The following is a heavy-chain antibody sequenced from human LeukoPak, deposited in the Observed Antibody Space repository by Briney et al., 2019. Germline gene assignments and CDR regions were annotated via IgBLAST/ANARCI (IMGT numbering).Heavy chain of an antibody. CDR1: GYTFTGYY. Sequence: ASVKVSCKASGYTFTGYYMHWVRQAPGQGLEWMGWINPNSGGTNYAQKFQGRVTMTRDTSISTAYMELRRLRSDDTAVYYCARAPITMVRGVIIHNWFDPWGQGTLVTVSS. J-gene: IGHJ5*02. D-gene: IGHD3-10*01. CDR3: ARAPITMVRGVIIHNWFDP. V-gene: IGHV1-2*02. CDR2: INPNSGGT.